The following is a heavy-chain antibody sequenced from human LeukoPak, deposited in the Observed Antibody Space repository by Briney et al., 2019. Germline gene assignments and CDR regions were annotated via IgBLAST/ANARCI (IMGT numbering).Heavy chain of an antibody. V-gene: IGHV3-23*01. D-gene: IGHD3-22*01. CDR2: ISGSGGST. CDR3: ASYGSSGYYHYFDY. CDR1: GFTFRSYA. Sequence: GGSLRLSCAASGFTFRSYAMSWVRQAAGKGLEWVSAISGSGGSTYYADSVKGRFTISRDNSKNTLYLQMNSLRAEDTAVYYCASYGSSGYYHYFDYWGQGTLVTVSS. J-gene: IGHJ4*02.